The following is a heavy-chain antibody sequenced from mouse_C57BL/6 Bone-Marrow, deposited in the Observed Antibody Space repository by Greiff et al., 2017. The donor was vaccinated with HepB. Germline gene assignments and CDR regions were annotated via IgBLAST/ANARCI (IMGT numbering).Heavy chain of an antibody. Sequence: VQLQQSGAELVKPGASVKLSCKASGYTFTSYWMHWVKQRPGQGLEWIGMIHPNSGSTNYNEKFKSKATLTVGKSSSTAYMQLSSLTSEDSAVYYCARDGSSFYWYFDVWGTGTTVTVSS. CDR3: ARDGSSFYWYFDV. CDR1: GYTFTSYW. D-gene: IGHD1-1*01. J-gene: IGHJ1*03. CDR2: IHPNSGST. V-gene: IGHV1-64*01.